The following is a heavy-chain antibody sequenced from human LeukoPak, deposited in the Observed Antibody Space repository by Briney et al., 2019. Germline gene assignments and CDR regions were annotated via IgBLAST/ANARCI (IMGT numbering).Heavy chain of an antibody. CDR1: GGSISSYY. CDR2: IYYSGST. D-gene: IGHD5-18*01. Sequence: SETLSLTCTVSGGSISSYYWSWIRQPPGKGLEWIGYIYYSGSTNYNPSLKSRVTISVDTSKNQFSLKLGSVTAADTAVYYCARIPSNSYGYPGSVDYWGQGTLVTVSS. V-gene: IGHV4-59*01. J-gene: IGHJ4*02. CDR3: ARIPSNSYGYPGSVDY.